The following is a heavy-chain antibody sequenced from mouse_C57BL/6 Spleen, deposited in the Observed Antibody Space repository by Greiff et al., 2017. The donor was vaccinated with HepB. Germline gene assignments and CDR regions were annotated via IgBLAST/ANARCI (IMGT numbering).Heavy chain of an antibody. CDR2: IYPGSGST. CDR3: ARSPLYYGSSYNYFDY. D-gene: IGHD1-1*01. Sequence: QVQLQQPGAELVKPGASVKMSCKASGYTFTSYWITWVKQRPGQGLEWIGDIYPGSGSTNYNEKFKSKATLTVDTSSSTAYMQLSSLTSEDSAVYYCARSPLYYGSSYNYFDYWGQGTTLTVSS. V-gene: IGHV1-55*01. J-gene: IGHJ2*01. CDR1: GYTFTSYW.